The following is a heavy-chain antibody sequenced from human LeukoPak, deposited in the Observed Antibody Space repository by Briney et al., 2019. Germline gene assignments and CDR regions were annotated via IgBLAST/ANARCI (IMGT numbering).Heavy chain of an antibody. CDR1: GYTFTGYY. V-gene: IGHV1-2*06. Sequence: GVSVKVSCKASGYTFTGYYMHWVRQAPGQGLEWMGRINPNSGGTNYAQKFQGRVTMTRDTSISTAYMELSRLRSDDTAVYYCARTVAGPYYYYYGMDVWGQGTTVTVSS. J-gene: IGHJ6*02. CDR3: ARTVAGPYYYYYGMDV. CDR2: INPNSGGT. D-gene: IGHD6-19*01.